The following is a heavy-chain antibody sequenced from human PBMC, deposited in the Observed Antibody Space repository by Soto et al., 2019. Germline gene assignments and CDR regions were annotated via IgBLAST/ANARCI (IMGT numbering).Heavy chain of an antibody. J-gene: IGHJ6*03. CDR2: ISYDGSNK. CDR1: GFTFSSYG. Sequence: QVQLVESGGGVVQPGRSLRLSCAASGFTFSSYGMHWVRQAPGKGLEWVAVISYDGSNKYYADSVKGRFTISRDNSKNTLYLQMNRLRAEDTAVYYCAKDATGDYPYDYDYMDVWGKGTTVTVSS. V-gene: IGHV3-30*18. D-gene: IGHD4-17*01. CDR3: AKDATGDYPYDYDYMDV.